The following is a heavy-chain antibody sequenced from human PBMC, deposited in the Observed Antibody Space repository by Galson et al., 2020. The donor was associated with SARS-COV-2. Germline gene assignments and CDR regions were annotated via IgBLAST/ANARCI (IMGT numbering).Heavy chain of an antibody. CDR1: GFSLSTSGEG. D-gene: IGHD6-13*01. V-gene: IGHV2-5*02. J-gene: IGHJ5*02. CDR3: AYKRPIAAAGNWFDP. CDR2: IYWDDDK. Sequence: SGPKLVKTTQTLTLTCTFSGFSLSTSGEGVGWIRQPPGKALEWLALIYWDDDKRYSPSLKSRPTITKDTSKNQVVLTMTNMDPVDTATYYCAYKRPIAAAGNWFDPWGQGTLVTVSS.